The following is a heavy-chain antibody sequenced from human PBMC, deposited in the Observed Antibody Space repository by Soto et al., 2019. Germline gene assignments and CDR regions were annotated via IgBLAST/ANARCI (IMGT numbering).Heavy chain of an antibody. Sequence: SETLSLTCTVSGGSISSSSYYWGWIRQPPGKGLEWIGSIYYSGSTYYNPSLKSRVTISVDTSKNQFSLKLSSVTAADTAVYYCARSLSRFGVVIFFDYWGQGTLVTVSS. CDR3: ARSLSRFGVVIFFDY. CDR2: IYYSGST. V-gene: IGHV4-39*01. CDR1: GGSISSSSYY. J-gene: IGHJ4*02. D-gene: IGHD3-3*01.